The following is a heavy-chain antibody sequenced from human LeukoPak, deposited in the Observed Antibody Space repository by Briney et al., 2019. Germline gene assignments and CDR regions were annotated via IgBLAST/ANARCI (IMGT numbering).Heavy chain of an antibody. V-gene: IGHV4-34*01. CDR3: ARDYCSGGSCYPDAFDI. CDR2: INHSGST. CDR1: GGSFSGYY. J-gene: IGHJ3*02. D-gene: IGHD2-15*01. Sequence: PSETLSLTCAVYGGSFSGYYWSWIRQPPGKGLEWIGEINHSGSTNYNPSLKSRVTISVDTSKNQFSLKLSSVTAADTAVYYCARDYCSGGSCYPDAFDIWGQGTMVTVSS.